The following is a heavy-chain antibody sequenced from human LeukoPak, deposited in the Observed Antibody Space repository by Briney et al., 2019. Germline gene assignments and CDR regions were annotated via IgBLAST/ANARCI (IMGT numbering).Heavy chain of an antibody. CDR3: VRVGRVAVGYNWFDP. Sequence: SETLSLTCTVSGGSISSSSYYWGWIRQPPGKGLEWIVSIYYSGSIYSNPSLKSRVTISVDTSKNQFSLELRSVTAADTAVYYCVRVGRVAVGYNWFDPWGQGTLVTVSS. CDR1: GGSISSSSYY. J-gene: IGHJ5*02. V-gene: IGHV4-39*01. D-gene: IGHD2-15*01. CDR2: IYYSGSI.